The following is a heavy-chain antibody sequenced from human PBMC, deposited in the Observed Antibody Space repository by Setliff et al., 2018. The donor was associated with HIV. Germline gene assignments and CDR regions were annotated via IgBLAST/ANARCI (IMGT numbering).Heavy chain of an antibody. CDR3: ATRSYYYDTSGFSSRGAFDI. V-gene: IGHV1-24*01. Sequence: ASVKVSCKASGYTLTELSRHWVRQAPGKGLEWMGGFDPEDGETMHVEKFQGRVTMSEDTSTDTAYMELSSLTSEDTAVYYCATRSYYYDTSGFSSRGAFDIWGQGTMGTVS. J-gene: IGHJ3*02. D-gene: IGHD3-22*01. CDR1: GYTLTELS. CDR2: FDPEDGET.